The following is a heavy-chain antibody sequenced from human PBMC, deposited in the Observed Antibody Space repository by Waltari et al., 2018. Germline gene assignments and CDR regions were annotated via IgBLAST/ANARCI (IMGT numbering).Heavy chain of an antibody. Sequence: QVQLVQSGAEVKKPGSSVKVSCKASGGTFSSYTISWVRQAPGQGLEGMGRSIPSLGIANYAQKFQGRVTITADKSTSTAYMELSSLRSEDTAVYYCARGLVVPAAKLPLWFGARGSWGQGTLVTVSS. CDR2: SIPSLGIA. CDR1: GGTFSSYT. J-gene: IGHJ4*02. CDR3: ARGLVVPAAKLPLWFGARGS. D-gene: IGHD2-2*01. V-gene: IGHV1-69*02.